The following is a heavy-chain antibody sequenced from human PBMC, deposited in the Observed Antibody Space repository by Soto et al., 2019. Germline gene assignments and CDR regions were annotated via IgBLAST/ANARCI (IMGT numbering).Heavy chain of an antibody. J-gene: IGHJ6*02. CDR3: ARDDVEGTWGRYYYYGMDV. Sequence: QVQLQESGPGLVKPSETLSLTCTVSGGSVSSGSYYWSWIRQPPGKGLEWIGYIYYSGSTNYNPSLKSRVTISVETSKNQFSLKLSSVTAEDTAVYYCARDDVEGTWGRYYYYGMDVWGQGTTVTVSS. CDR1: GGSVSSGSYY. D-gene: IGHD7-27*01. V-gene: IGHV4-61*01. CDR2: IYYSGST.